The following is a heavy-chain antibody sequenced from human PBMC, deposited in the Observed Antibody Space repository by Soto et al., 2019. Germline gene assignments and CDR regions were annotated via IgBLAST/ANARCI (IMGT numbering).Heavy chain of an antibody. D-gene: IGHD5-12*01. CDR1: GFTFSYYY. V-gene: IGHV3-11*01. J-gene: IGHJ3*02. CDR2: ISSSGSTI. CDR3: ARVATMAAFDI. Sequence: GGSLRLSCAASGFTFSYYYMSWIRQAPGKGLEWVSYISSSGSTIYYADSVKGRFTISRDNAKNSLYLQMNSLRAEDTAVYYCARVATMAAFDIWGQGTMVTVSS.